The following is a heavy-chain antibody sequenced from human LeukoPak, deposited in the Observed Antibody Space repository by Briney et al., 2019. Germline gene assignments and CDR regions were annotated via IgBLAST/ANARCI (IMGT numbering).Heavy chain of an antibody. CDR2: IKTDGSLT. V-gene: IGHV3-7*01. CDR1: GFTFSSYW. J-gene: IGHJ4*02. CDR3: ARVQTPYYGGDEIAY. D-gene: IGHD2-21*01. Sequence: GGSLRLSCVASGFTFSSYWMTWVRQAPGKGLEWVANIKTDGSLTYYVDSVKGRFTISRDNAKNSLYLQMNSLRAEDTAVYYCARVQTPYYGGDEIAYWGQGTLVTVSS.